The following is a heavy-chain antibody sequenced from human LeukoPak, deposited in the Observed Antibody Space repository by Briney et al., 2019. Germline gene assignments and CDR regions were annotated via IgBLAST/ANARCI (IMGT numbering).Heavy chain of an antibody. Sequence: ASVKVSCKASGYTLTAYYIYWVRQAPGQGLEWMGRINPNSGGTDYAQNFQGRVTMTRDTSISTAYMELSRLRSDDTAVYYCARGYCIRGTCYLVENWLDPWGQGPVVTVSS. CDR1: GYTLTAYY. V-gene: IGHV1-2*06. D-gene: IGHD2-15*01. CDR3: ARGYCIRGTCYLVENWLDP. CDR2: INPNSGGT. J-gene: IGHJ5*02.